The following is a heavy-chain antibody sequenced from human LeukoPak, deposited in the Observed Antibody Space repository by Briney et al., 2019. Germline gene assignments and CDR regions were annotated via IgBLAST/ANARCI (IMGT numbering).Heavy chain of an antibody. CDR3: ARSGSYYPYYYMDV. CDR1: GGSFSGYY. Sequence: SETLSLTCAVYGGSFSGYYWSWIRQPPGKGLECIGEINHSGSTNYNPSLKSRVTISVDTSKNQFSLKLSSVTAADTAVYYCARSGSYYPYYYMDVWGKGTTVTISS. V-gene: IGHV4-34*01. J-gene: IGHJ6*03. D-gene: IGHD1-26*01. CDR2: INHSGST.